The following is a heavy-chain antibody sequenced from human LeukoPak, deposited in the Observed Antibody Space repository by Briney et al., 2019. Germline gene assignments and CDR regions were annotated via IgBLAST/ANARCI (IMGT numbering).Heavy chain of an antibody. CDR3: AKDRRAAMVPPTFDY. J-gene: IGHJ4*02. Sequence: GGSLRLSCAASGFTFDDYAMHWARQAPGKGLEWVSGISWNSGSIGYADSVKGRFTISRDNAKNSLYLQMNSLRAEDTALYYCAKDRRAAMVPPTFDYWGQGTLVTVSS. V-gene: IGHV3-9*01. CDR1: GFTFDDYA. D-gene: IGHD5-18*01. CDR2: ISWNSGSI.